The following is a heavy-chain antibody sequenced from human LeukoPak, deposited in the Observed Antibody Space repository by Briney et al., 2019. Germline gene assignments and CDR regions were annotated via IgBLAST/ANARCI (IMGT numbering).Heavy chain of an antibody. D-gene: IGHD3-9*01. J-gene: IGHJ5*02. CDR2: IHHSGTT. CDR3: ARVPGVFYDTLTGYGSGWFDP. V-gene: IGHV4-38-2*02. CDR1: GYSISSGYF. Sequence: SETLSLTCTVSGYSISSGYFWGWIRQSPGKGLEWIGTIHHSGTTYYNPSLKSRVTISVDTSKNQFSLKVISVAAADTARYYCARVPGVFYDTLTGYGSGWFDPWGQGTLVTVPS.